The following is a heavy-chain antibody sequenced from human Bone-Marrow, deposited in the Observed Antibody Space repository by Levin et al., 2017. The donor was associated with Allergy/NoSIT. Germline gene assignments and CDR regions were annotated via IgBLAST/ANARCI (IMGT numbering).Heavy chain of an antibody. D-gene: IGHD6-19*01. V-gene: IGHV3-7*01. J-gene: IGHJ4*02. CDR1: GFTFNLYG. CDR2: IEKDGNEM. Sequence: GESLKISCAASGFTFNLYGMNWIRQAPGKGLEWVANIEKDGNEMHYVDSVEGRFTIFRDNAKNVLYLEMSSLRVEDTALYYCGTDVGIAVADRNYWGQGVLVTVSS. CDR3: GTDVGIAVADRNY.